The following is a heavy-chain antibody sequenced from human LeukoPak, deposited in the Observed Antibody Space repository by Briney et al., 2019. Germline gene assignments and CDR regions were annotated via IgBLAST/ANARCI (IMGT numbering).Heavy chain of an antibody. V-gene: IGHV1-18*01. Sequence: ASVKVSCKASGYTFTSYDINWVRQASGQGLEWMGWMNPNSGNTNYAQKLQGRVTMTTDTSTSTAYMELRSLRSDDTAVYYCARIRIEMATICPFDYWGQGTLVTVSS. CDR3: ARIRIEMATICPFDY. CDR1: GYTFTSYD. CDR2: MNPNSGNT. J-gene: IGHJ4*02. D-gene: IGHD5-24*01.